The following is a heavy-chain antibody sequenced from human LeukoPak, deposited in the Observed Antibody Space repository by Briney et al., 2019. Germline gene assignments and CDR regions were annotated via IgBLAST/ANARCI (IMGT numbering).Heavy chain of an antibody. J-gene: IGHJ6*03. CDR2: ISSSGSTI. Sequence: GGSLRLSCAASGFTFSDYYMSWIRQAPGKGLEWVSYISSSGSTIYYADSVKGRFTISRDNAKNSLYLQMNSLRAEDTAVYYCARDLTTLYYYYYYMDVWGKGTTVTVSS. CDR3: ARDLTTLYYYYYYMDV. CDR1: GFTFSDYY. V-gene: IGHV3-11*04. D-gene: IGHD2/OR15-2a*01.